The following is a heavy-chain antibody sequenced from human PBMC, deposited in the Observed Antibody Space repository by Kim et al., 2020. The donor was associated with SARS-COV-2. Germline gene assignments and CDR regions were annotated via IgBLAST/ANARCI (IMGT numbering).Heavy chain of an antibody. J-gene: IGHJ4*02. D-gene: IGHD3-22*01. Sequence: SETLSLTCTVSGGSISSSSYYWGWIRQPPGKGLEWIGSIYYSGSTYYNPSLKSRVTISVDTSKNQFSLKLSSVTAADTAVYYCARRGSDYYDSSGYPFDYWGQGTLVTVSS. CDR1: GGSISSSSYY. V-gene: IGHV4-39*01. CDR3: ARRGSDYYDSSGYPFDY. CDR2: IYYSGST.